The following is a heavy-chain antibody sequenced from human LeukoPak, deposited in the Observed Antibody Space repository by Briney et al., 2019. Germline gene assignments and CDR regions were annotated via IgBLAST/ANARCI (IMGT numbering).Heavy chain of an antibody. CDR3: AREAYCGGDCYLDAFDI. CDR1: GYSFTSYW. D-gene: IGHD2-21*02. CDR2: IYPGDSDT. V-gene: IGHV5-51*01. Sequence: GESLKTSCKGSGYSFTSYWIGWVRQMPGKGLEWMGIIYPGDSDTRHSPSFQGQVTISADKSISTAYLQWSSLKASDTAMYYCAREAYCGGDCYLDAFDIWGQGTMVTVSS. J-gene: IGHJ3*02.